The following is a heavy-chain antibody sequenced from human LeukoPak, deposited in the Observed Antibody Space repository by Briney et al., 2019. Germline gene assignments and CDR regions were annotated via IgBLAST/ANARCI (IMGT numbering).Heavy chain of an antibody. Sequence: GGSLRLSCAASGFTFDDYAMHWVRQAPGKGLEWVSGISWNSGSIGYADSVKGRFTISRDNAKNSLYLQMNSLRAEDTAVYYCARVAPRGGYCSGGSCYRNNWFDPWGQGTLVTVSS. CDR1: GFTFDDYA. V-gene: IGHV3-9*01. D-gene: IGHD2-15*01. CDR2: ISWNSGSI. J-gene: IGHJ5*02. CDR3: ARVAPRGGYCSGGSCYRNNWFDP.